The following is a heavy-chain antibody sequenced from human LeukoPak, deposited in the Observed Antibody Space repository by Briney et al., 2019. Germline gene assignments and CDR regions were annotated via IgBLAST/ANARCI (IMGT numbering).Heavy chain of an antibody. D-gene: IGHD6-6*01. CDR1: GFTFSSYG. Sequence: PGRSLRLSCAASGFTFSSYGMHWVRQAPGKGLEWVAVISYDGSNKYYADSVKGRFTISRDNSKNTLYLQMNSLRAEDTAAYYCAKDSSSSNNYYGMDVWGHGTTVTVSS. CDR3: AKDSSSSNNYYGMDV. J-gene: IGHJ6*02. CDR2: ISYDGSNK. V-gene: IGHV3-30*18.